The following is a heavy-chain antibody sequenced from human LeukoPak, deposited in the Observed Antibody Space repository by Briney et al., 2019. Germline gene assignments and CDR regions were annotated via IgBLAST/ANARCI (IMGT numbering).Heavy chain of an antibody. J-gene: IGHJ4*02. Sequence: GGSLRLSCAASGFTFSSYWMSWVRQAPGKGLEWVANIKQDGSEKYYVDSVKGRFTISRDNAKNSLYLQMNSLRAEDTAVYYCAREATGHYYFDYWAREPWSPSPQ. D-gene: IGHD1-1*01. CDR1: GFTFSSYW. CDR3: AREATGHYYFDY. CDR2: IKQDGSEK. V-gene: IGHV3-7*01.